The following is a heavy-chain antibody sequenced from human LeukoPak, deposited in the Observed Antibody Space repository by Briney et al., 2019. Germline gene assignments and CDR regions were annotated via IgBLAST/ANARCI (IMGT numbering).Heavy chain of an antibody. J-gene: IGHJ4*02. V-gene: IGHV3-30*03. Sequence: GGSLRLSCAASGFTFSSYGMHWVRQAPGKGLEWVAVISYDGSNKYYADSVKGRFTISRDNSKNTLYLQMNSLRAEDTAVYYCARGPGIAVAESGPFDYWGQGTLVTVSS. CDR2: ISYDGSNK. CDR3: ARGPGIAVAESGPFDY. CDR1: GFTFSSYG. D-gene: IGHD6-19*01.